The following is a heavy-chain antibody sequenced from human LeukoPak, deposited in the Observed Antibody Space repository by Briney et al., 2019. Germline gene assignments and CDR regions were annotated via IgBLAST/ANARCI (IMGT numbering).Heavy chain of an antibody. D-gene: IGHD4-23*01. Sequence: SEILSLTCAVYGGSFSGYYWSWIRQPPGKGLEWIGEINHSGSTNYNPSLKSRVTISVDTSKNQFSLKLSSVTAADTAVYYCARRNSYRLVPILYWGQGTLVTVSS. CDR3: ARRNSYRLVPILY. CDR1: GGSFSGYY. V-gene: IGHV4-34*01. J-gene: IGHJ4*02. CDR2: INHSGST.